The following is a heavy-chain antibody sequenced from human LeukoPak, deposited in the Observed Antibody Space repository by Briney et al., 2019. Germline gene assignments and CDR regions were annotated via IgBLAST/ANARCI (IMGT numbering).Heavy chain of an antibody. CDR1: GFTFSSYS. D-gene: IGHD6-6*01. Sequence: GGSLRLSCAASGFTFSSYSVNWVHQAPGKGLEWVSSITSSSGYIFYADSVKGRFTISRDNAKNSLFLQMNSLRAEDTAVYYCAKDYEAARPLGFGYWGQGTLVTVSS. CDR3: AKDYEAARPLGFGY. CDR2: ITSSSGYI. J-gene: IGHJ4*02. V-gene: IGHV3-21*04.